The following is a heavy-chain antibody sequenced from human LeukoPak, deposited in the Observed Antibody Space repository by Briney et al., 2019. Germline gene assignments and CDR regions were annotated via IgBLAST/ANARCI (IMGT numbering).Heavy chain of an antibody. V-gene: IGHV6-1*01. CDR3: ARSDPYYYDSSGYLCDY. CDR1: GDSVSSNSAA. J-gene: IGHJ4*02. D-gene: IGHD3-22*01. Sequence: SQTLSLTCAISGDSVSSNSAAWNWIRQSPSRGLEWLGRTYYRSKWYNDYAVSVKSRITINPDTSKNQFSLQLNSVTPEDTAVYYCARSDPYYYDSSGYLCDYWGQGTLVTVCS. CDR2: TYYRSKWYN.